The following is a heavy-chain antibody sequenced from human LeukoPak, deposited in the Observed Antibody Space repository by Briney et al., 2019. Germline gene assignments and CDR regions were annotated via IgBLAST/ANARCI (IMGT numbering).Heavy chain of an antibody. D-gene: IGHD3-16*01. Sequence: SQTLSLTCVVSGGSISSGGYSWSWIRQPPGKGLEWIGYIYHSGSTYYNPSLKSRVTISVDRSKNQLSLKLSSVTAADTAVYYCARGGGNDAFDIWGQGTMVTVSS. CDR1: GGSISSGGYS. CDR2: IYHSGST. J-gene: IGHJ3*02. V-gene: IGHV4-30-2*01. CDR3: ARGGGNDAFDI.